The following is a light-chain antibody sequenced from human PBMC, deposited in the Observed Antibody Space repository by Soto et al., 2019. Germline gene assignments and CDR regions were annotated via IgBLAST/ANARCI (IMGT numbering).Light chain of an antibody. V-gene: IGKV4-1*01. CDR1: QSVLHSSNNKNY. CDR3: QQYYSTPWT. Sequence: DIVMTQSPDSLAVSLGERATINCKSSQSVLHSSNNKNYLVWYQQKPGQPPKLLIYWASTRESVVPDRFSGSGSGTDFTLTISSLQAEDVAVYYCQQYYSTPWTFGQGTKVEIK. CDR2: WAS. J-gene: IGKJ1*01.